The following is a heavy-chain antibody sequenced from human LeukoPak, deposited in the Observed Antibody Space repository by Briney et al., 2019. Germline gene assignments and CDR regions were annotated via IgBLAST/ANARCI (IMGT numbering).Heavy chain of an antibody. CDR1: GFTVTHYA. Sequence: PGGSLRLSCSASGFTVTHYAMHWVRQAPGKGLEYVSAVDANGRTTYYADSVEGRFTISRDDSKNTLYPHMCSLRPEDTAIYYCYCRDDLPAWGQGTLVTISS. J-gene: IGHJ5*02. D-gene: IGHD5-24*01. V-gene: IGHV3-64D*06. CDR2: VDANGRTT. CDR3: YCRDDLPA.